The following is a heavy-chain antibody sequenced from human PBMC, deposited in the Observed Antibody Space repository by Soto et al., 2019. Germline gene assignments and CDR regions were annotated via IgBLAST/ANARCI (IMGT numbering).Heavy chain of an antibody. CDR2: IYYDGNS. CDR3: ARDRRWLPRGPNNWLDL. Sequence: PSETLSLTCTVSGGSINSGDYYWTWVRQPPGKGLEWIGYIYYDGNSRHNPSLKSRVTMSIDTSKNQFSLNLSSVTAADTAVYYCARDRRWLPRGPNNWLDLWGQGTQVTVSS. V-gene: IGHV4-30-4*01. J-gene: IGHJ5*02. D-gene: IGHD5-12*01. CDR1: GGSINSGDYY.